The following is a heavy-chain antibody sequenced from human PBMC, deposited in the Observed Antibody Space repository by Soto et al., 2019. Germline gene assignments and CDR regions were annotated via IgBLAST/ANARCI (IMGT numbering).Heavy chain of an antibody. CDR2: TYYRSKWYN. CDR1: GDSVSSNSAA. V-gene: IGHV6-1*01. D-gene: IGHD2-8*01. J-gene: IGHJ5*02. CDR3: ARDIVLMVYAIDWFDP. Sequence: SQTLSLTCAISGDSVSSNSAAWNWIRQSPSRGLEWLGRTYYRSKWYNDYAVSVKSGITINPDTSKNQFSLQLNSVTPEDTAVYYCARDIVLMVYAIDWFDPWGQGTLVTVSS.